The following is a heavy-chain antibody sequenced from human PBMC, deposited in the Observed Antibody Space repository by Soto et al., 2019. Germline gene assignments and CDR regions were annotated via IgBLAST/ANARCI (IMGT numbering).Heavy chain of an antibody. CDR3: ARRWSGIDY. CDR2: ISYSGYT. CDR1: GGSLTSYF. Sequence: QVQLQESGPGRVKPSETLSLNCSVSGGSLTSYFWSWIRQPPGKGLEWLGYISYSGYTNYNPSLKNRVTISRDTSKNQFSLRLTSVTAADTAVYYCARRWSGIDYWGQGTLVTVSS. D-gene: IGHD3-3*01. J-gene: IGHJ4*02. V-gene: IGHV4-59*08.